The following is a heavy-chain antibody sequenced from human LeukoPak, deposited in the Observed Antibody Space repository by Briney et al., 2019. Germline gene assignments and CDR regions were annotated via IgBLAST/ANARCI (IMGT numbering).Heavy chain of an antibody. CDR3: ARCECGSRIGYYYYYGMDV. D-gene: IGHD1-26*01. Sequence: GESLKISCKGSGYSFTSYWIGWVRQMPGKGLEWMGIIYPGDSDTRYSPSFQGQVTISADKSISTAYLQWNSLKASDTAMYYCARCECGSRIGYYYYYGMDVWGQGTTVTVSS. V-gene: IGHV5-51*01. CDR2: IYPGDSDT. J-gene: IGHJ6*02. CDR1: GYSFTSYW.